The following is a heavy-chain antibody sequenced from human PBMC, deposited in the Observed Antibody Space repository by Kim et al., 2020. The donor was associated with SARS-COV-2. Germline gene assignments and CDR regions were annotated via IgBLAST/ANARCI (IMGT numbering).Heavy chain of an antibody. CDR2: TYYRSKWNN. V-gene: IGHV6-1*01. CDR1: GDRVSSNSAA. J-gene: IGHJ3*02. CDR3: TRGARAFDI. Sequence: SQTLSLTCAISGDRVSSNSAAWNWIRLSPSRGLEWLGRTYYRSKWNNDYAASVKSRITISPDTSKNQFSLQLDSVTPEDTAVYYCTRGARAFDIWSQGTMVTVSS.